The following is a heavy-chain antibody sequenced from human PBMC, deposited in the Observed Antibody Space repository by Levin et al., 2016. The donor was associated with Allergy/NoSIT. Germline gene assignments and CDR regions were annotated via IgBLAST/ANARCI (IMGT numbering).Heavy chain of an antibody. Sequence: PGKGLEWIGEINHSGSTNYNPSLKSRVTISVDTSKNQFSLKLSSVTAADTAVYYCARRGRCSSTSCPTFDYWGQGTLVTVSS. CDR2: INHSGST. V-gene: IGHV4-34*01. CDR3: ARRGRCSSTSCPTFDY. J-gene: IGHJ4*02. D-gene: IGHD2-2*01.